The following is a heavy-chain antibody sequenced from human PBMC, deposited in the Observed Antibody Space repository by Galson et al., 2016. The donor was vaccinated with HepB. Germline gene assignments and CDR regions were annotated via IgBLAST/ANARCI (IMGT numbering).Heavy chain of an antibody. CDR1: GYTFRNYG. J-gene: IGHJ2*01. CDR2: ISTDTGDT. CDR3: ARGQVKWYFDL. V-gene: IGHV1-18*04. Sequence: SVKVSCKDSGYTFRNYGISWVRQAPGQGLEWMAWISTDTGDTNYAQKFQDRVTVTTDTFTTTASMELRSLRSEDTAVYYCARGQVKWYFDLWGRGTLFTVSS.